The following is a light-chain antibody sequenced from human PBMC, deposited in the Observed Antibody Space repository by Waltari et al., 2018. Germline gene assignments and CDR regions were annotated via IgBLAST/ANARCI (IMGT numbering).Light chain of an antibody. CDR2: GPS. V-gene: IGKV3-20*01. J-gene: IGKJ1*01. CDR1: QSINSA. CDR3: QHYVRLPAT. Sequence: IVLTQSPGTLSLSPGERVTLSCRASQSINSALAWYQQKPGQAPRLLIYGPSIRATGIPDRVSGSGSGTDFTLTISSLEPEDFAVYFCQHYVRLPATFGQGTKVEIK.